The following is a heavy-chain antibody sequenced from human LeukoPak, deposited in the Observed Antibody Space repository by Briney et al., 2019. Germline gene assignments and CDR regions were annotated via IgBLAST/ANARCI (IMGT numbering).Heavy chain of an antibody. V-gene: IGHV5-51*01. CDR2: IYPGDSDT. CDR3: ASSTGGTAAAADYYYYYYMDV. Sequence: GESLKISFKGSGYRFTSYWTGWVRQMPGKGLEWMGIIYPGDSDTRYSPSFQGQVTISADKSISTAYLQWSSLKASDTAMYYCASSTGGTAAAADYYYYYYMDVWGKGTTVTVSS. D-gene: IGHD6-13*01. CDR1: GYRFTSYW. J-gene: IGHJ6*03.